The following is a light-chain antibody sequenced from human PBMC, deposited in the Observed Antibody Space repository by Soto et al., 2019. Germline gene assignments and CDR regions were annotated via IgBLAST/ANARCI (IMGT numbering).Light chain of an antibody. Sequence: QSALTQPASVSGSPGQSITISCTGTSSDVGGYNYVSWYQQHPGKAPKLLIYEVSNRPSGVSDRFSGSKSDNTASLTISGLQAEDEADYYCSSYTSRSTLPYAFGTGTKRTVL. J-gene: IGLJ1*01. CDR1: SSDVGGYNY. CDR2: EVS. V-gene: IGLV2-14*01. CDR3: SSYTSRSTLPYA.